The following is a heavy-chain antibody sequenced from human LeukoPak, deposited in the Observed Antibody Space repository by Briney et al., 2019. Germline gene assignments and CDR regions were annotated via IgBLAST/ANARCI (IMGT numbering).Heavy chain of an antibody. CDR3: ARDRRGWAYFDY. CDR2: IYSGGST. CDR1: GFTFSTYW. V-gene: IGHV3-66*01. J-gene: IGHJ4*02. Sequence: GGSLRHSCAASGFTFSTYWMHWVRQAPGKGLEWGSVIYSGGSTYYADSVKGRFTISRDNSKNTLYLQMNSLRAEDTAVYYCARDRRGWAYFDYWGQGTLVTVSS. D-gene: IGHD6-19*01.